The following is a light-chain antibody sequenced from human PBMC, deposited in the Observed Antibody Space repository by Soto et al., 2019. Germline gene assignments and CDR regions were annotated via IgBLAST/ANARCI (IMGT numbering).Light chain of an antibody. Sequence: EILMTQSPATLSVSPGERDTLSCRASQSVSSNFSWYQQKPGQAPRLLIYGASTRATGIPARFSGSGSGTEFTLTISSLQSEDFAVYYCQQYNTWPPYTFGQGPKLEIK. CDR2: GAS. J-gene: IGKJ2*01. V-gene: IGKV3-15*01. CDR1: QSVSSN. CDR3: QQYNTWPPYT.